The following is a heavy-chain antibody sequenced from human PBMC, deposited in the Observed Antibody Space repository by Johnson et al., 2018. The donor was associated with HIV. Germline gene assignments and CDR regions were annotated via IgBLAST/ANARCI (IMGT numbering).Heavy chain of an antibody. Sequence: QVQLVESGGGLGKPGGSLRLSCAASGFTFSDYYMSWLRQPPGERLEWVSYISSGPLIINYADSVKGLFIISRDNTKNSLYLQMNSRRAEDTAVYYCARHHPASDAFDIWGQGTMVSVSS. D-gene: IGHD2-2*01. CDR1: GFTFSDYY. CDR3: ARHHPASDAFDI. CDR2: ISSGPLII. J-gene: IGHJ3*02. V-gene: IGHV3-11*04.